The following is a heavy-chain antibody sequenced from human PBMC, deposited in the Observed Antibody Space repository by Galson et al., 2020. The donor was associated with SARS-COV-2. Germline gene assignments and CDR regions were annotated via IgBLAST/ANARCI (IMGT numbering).Heavy chain of an antibody. Sequence: ASETLSLTCSVSGGSIRSYFWGWIRQPPGRGLEWIGHIHFSGTTKFNYTLKSRLTMSVDTSKNQISLKLRSVTAADTAVYYCAGLVMVVGVMHDALDGWGQGTVVTVSS. D-gene: IGHD3-16*01. CDR1: GGSIRSYF. J-gene: IGHJ3*01. CDR3: AGLVMVVGVMHDALDG. V-gene: IGHV4-59*08. CDR2: IHFSGTT.